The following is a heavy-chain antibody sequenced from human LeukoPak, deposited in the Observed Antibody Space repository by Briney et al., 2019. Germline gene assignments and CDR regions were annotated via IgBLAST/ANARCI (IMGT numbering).Heavy chain of an antibody. CDR2: IRYDGNYK. V-gene: IGHV3-30*02. CDR3: ARPLLYYYGSETYFWFDP. J-gene: IGHJ5*02. Sequence: PGGSLRLSCVASGFTLSSYGMHWVRQAPGKGLEWVAFIRYDGNYKNYADSVKGRFTISRDNAKNSLSLQMNSLRAEDTAVYYCARPLLYYYGSETYFWFDPWGQGTLVTVSS. CDR1: GFTLSSYG. D-gene: IGHD3-10*01.